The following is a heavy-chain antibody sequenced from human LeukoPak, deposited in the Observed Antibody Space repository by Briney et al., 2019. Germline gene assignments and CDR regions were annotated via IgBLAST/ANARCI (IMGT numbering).Heavy chain of an antibody. CDR1: GGSISSYY. V-gene: IGHV4-59*08. J-gene: IGHJ4*02. CDR2: IYYSGST. D-gene: IGHD6-13*01. Sequence: SETLSLTCTVSGGSISSYYWSWIRQPPGKGLEWIGYIYYSGSTNYNPSLKSRVTISVDTSKNQFSLKLSSVTAADTAVYYCARHDAYSSSWCFFDYWGQGTLVTVSS. CDR3: ARHDAYSSSWCFFDY.